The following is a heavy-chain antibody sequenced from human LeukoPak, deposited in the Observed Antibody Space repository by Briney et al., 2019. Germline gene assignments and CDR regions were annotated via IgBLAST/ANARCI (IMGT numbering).Heavy chain of an antibody. Sequence: GGSLRVSCAASGFSFSTYGMQWVRQAPGKGLEWVAFISYDGSNKHHLDSVKGRFTISRDNSKNMLYLQMNSLRSEDTAVYYCAIRPSGNWGAADYWGQGTLVTVAS. J-gene: IGHJ4*02. CDR1: GFSFSTYG. V-gene: IGHV3-30*02. CDR2: ISYDGSNK. CDR3: AIRPSGNWGAADY. D-gene: IGHD7-27*01.